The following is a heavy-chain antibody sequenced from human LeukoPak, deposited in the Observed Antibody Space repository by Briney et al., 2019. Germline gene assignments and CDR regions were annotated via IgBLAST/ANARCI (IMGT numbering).Heavy chain of an antibody. J-gene: IGHJ4*02. V-gene: IGHV4-59*12. Sequence: PSETLSLTCTVSGGSISNYYWSWIRQPPGKGLEWIGYINYRGSTTYNPSLKSRVTISIDMSKNQFSLNLSSVTAADTAVYYCARDLSPDYWGQGTLVTVSS. CDR2: INYRGST. D-gene: IGHD3-16*02. CDR1: GGSISNYY. CDR3: ARDLSPDY.